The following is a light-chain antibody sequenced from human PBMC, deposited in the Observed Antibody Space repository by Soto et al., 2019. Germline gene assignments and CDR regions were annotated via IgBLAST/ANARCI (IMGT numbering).Light chain of an antibody. J-gene: IGKJ4*01. Sequence: AIRMTQSPSSFSASTGDRVTITCRASQGISSYLAWYQQKPGKAPKLLIYAVSTLQSGVPSRFSGSGSGTDFTLTISCLQSEDFATYYCQQYYSYPPSLTFGGGTKVDIK. CDR1: QGISSY. V-gene: IGKV1-8*01. CDR2: AVS. CDR3: QQYYSYPPSLT.